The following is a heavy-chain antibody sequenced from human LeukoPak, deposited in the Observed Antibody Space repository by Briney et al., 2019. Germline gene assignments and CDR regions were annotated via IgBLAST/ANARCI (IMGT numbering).Heavy chain of an antibody. Sequence: SETLSLTCAVSGGSINRHYWGWIRQPPGKGLQWIGDIYYTGKINYNPSLKSRVTITLDTSTDHLSLNLTSVLAADTARYYFVARDTGWNFFNGSGQGSLATVSS. CDR3: VARDTGWNFFNG. D-gene: IGHD6-19*01. CDR1: GGSINRHY. V-gene: IGHV4-59*08. J-gene: IGHJ4*02. CDR2: IYYTGKI.